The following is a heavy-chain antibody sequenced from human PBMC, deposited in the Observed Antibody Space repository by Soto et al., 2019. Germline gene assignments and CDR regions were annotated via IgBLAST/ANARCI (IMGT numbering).Heavy chain of an antibody. CDR3: ARVWGSYRAPAGGAGLDP. Sequence: QVQLVQSGAEVKKPGASVKVSCKASGYTFTSNAITWVRQAPGQGLEWMGRISAYDGNTNYAQKSLGRVTMTTDASTNTAYLELGRLKSDDTAVYYCARVWGSYRAPAGGAGLDPWGQGGLVTVSS. V-gene: IGHV1-18*04. D-gene: IGHD3-16*02. CDR2: ISAYDGNT. CDR1: GYTFTSNA. J-gene: IGHJ5*02.